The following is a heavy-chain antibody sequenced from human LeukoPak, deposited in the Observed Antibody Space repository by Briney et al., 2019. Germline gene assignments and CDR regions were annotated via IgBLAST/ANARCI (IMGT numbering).Heavy chain of an antibody. D-gene: IGHD3-10*01. J-gene: IGHJ4*02. CDR1: GGSISSGGYS. V-gene: IGHV4-30-4*07. CDR3: ARDPVPWFGELVDY. CDR2: IYYSGST. Sequence: SETLSLTCAVSGGSISSGGYSWSWIRQPPGKGLEWIGYIYYSGSTYYNPSLKSRVTISVDTSKNQFSLKLSSVTAADTAVYYCARDPVPWFGELVDYWGQGTLVTVSS.